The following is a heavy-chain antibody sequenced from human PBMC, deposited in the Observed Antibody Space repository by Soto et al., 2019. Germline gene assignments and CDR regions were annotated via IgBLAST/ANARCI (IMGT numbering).Heavy chain of an antibody. Sequence: LSLTCTVSGGSVSSGSYYWSWIRQPPGKGLEWIGYIYYSGSTNYNPSLKSRVTISVDTSKNQFSLKLSSVTAADSAVYYCARDRVLLWFGELSNYGMDVWGQGTTVTVSS. D-gene: IGHD3-10*01. J-gene: IGHJ6*02. V-gene: IGHV4-61*01. CDR2: IYYSGST. CDR1: GGSVSSGSYY. CDR3: ARDRVLLWFGELSNYGMDV.